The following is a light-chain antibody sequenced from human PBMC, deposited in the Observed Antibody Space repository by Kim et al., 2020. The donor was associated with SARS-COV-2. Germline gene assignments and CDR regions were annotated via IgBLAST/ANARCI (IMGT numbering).Light chain of an antibody. J-gene: IGKJ5*01. Sequence: ASVGDRVTSTCQASQDIRNDLGWYQQNPGRAPKRLIYGASSLQSGVPSRFSGSGSGTEFTLTISSLQPEDFATYFCLQHNTYPITFGQGTRLEIK. V-gene: IGKV1-17*01. CDR2: GAS. CDR3: LQHNTYPIT. CDR1: QDIRND.